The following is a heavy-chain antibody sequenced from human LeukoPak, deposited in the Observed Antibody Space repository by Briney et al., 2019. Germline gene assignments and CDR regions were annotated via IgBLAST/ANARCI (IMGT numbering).Heavy chain of an antibody. CDR2: INSGGDNT. J-gene: IGHJ4*02. Sequence: GGSLRLSCVASGFTFSSYSMNWVRQAPGKGLGWVSYINSGGDNTYYADSVKGRFTISRDKAKSSLYLQMNSLRAEDTAVYYCARLAGAVVGTSDFDYWGQGTLVTVS. CDR3: ARLAGAVVGTSDFDY. V-gene: IGHV3-48*01. CDR1: GFTFSSYS. D-gene: IGHD6-19*01.